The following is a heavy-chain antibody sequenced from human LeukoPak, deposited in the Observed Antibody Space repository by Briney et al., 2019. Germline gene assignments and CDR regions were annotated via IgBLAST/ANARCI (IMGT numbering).Heavy chain of an antibody. V-gene: IGHV4-39*01. Sequence: SETLSLTCTVSGGSIRSSSYYWGWIRQPPGKGLEWIGSIYYSGSTYYNPSLKSRVTISVDTSKNQFSLKLSSVTAADTAVYYSAQDTAMVWYYYGMDVWGQGTTVSVSS. CDR2: IYYSGST. CDR3: AQDTAMVWYYYGMDV. D-gene: IGHD5-18*01. CDR1: GGSIRSSSYY. J-gene: IGHJ6*02.